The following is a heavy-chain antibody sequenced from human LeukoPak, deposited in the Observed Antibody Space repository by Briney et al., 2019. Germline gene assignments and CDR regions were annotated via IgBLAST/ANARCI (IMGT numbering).Heavy chain of an antibody. CDR2: FDPEDGET. D-gene: IGHD3-10*01. Sequence: ASVKVSCKVSGYTLTELSMHWVRQAPGKGLEWMGGFDPEDGETIYAQKFQGRVTMTEDTSTDTAYMELSSLRSEDTAVYYCATAPSQYYGSGSYYPDYWAREPWSPSPQ. CDR3: ATAPSQYYGSGSYYPDY. J-gene: IGHJ4*02. V-gene: IGHV1-24*01. CDR1: GYTLTELS.